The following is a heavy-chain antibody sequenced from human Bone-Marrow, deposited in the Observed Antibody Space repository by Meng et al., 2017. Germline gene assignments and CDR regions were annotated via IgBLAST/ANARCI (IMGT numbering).Heavy chain of an antibody. J-gene: IGHJ4*02. CDR1: GCSISSGEYY. D-gene: IGHD2-21*01. CDR2: IYNSGST. CDR3: AREGRSHQVGVSVY. Sequence: QVQLQESGPGLVKPPQTLSLTCTVPGCSISSGEYYWSWIRQPPGKGLEWIGYIYNSGSTYYNPSLKSRVTISVDTSKNQFSLKLRFVTAADTAVYYCAREGRSHQVGVSVYWGQGNLVTVSS. V-gene: IGHV4-30-4*01.